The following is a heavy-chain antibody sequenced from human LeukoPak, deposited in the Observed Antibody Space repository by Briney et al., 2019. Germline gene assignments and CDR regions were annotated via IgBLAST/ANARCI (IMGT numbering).Heavy chain of an antibody. Sequence: GGSLRLSCTASGFAFDEHGMSWVRQVPGKGLEWVSGINWSGESTGYADALRGRFTISRDNAKNSLYLQMDSLRAEDTALYYCARAPITSPFYFDYWGQGTLVTVSS. CDR1: GFAFDEHG. J-gene: IGHJ4*02. CDR3: ARAPITSPFYFDY. D-gene: IGHD2-2*01. V-gene: IGHV3-20*04. CDR2: INWSGEST.